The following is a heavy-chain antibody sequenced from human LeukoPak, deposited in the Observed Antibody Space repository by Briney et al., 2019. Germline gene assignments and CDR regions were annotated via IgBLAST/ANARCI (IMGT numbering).Heavy chain of an antibody. J-gene: IGHJ3*02. CDR1: GFTFSSYG. CDR3: AKDSRLLDAFDI. Sequence: GGSLRLSCAASGFTFSSYGMHWVRQAPGKGLERVAFIRYDGSNKYYADSVTGRFTISRDNSKNTLYLQMNSLRAEDTAVYYCAKDSRLLDAFDIWGQGTMVTVS. V-gene: IGHV3-30*02. CDR2: IRYDGSNK. D-gene: IGHD3-22*01.